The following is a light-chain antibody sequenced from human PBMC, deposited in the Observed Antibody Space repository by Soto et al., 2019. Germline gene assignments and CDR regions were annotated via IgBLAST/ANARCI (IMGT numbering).Light chain of an antibody. V-gene: IGKV3-15*01. Sequence: EIVLPQSPATLSVSPGAIATLSCRASQSVSSNLAWYQQKPGEAPRLLIYGASTRATGIPARFSGSGSGTEFTLTISGMQSEEFAFYYCQQYNTWPPVTFGGGSKVESK. CDR2: GAS. CDR1: QSVSSN. J-gene: IGKJ4*01. CDR3: QQYNTWPPVT.